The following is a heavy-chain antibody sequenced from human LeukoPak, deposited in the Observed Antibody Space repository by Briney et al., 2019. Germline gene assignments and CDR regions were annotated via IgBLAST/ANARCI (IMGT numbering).Heavy chain of an antibody. CDR1: GFTFSSYS. J-gene: IGHJ4*02. D-gene: IGHD5-18*01. CDR3: AREDGLTAPFDY. CDR2: ISSSSGTI. V-gene: IGHV3-48*01. Sequence: GGSLRLSCAASGFTFSSYSMNWVRQAPGKGLEWVSYISSSSGTIYYADSVKGRFTISRDNAKNSLYLQMNSLRAEDMAVYYCAREDGLTAPFDYWGQGTLFTVSS.